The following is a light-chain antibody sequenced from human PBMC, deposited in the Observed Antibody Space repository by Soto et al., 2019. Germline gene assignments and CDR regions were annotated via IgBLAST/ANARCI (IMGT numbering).Light chain of an antibody. V-gene: IGLV2-14*01. Sequence: QSVLTQPASVSGSPGQSITISCTGTSSDVGGYNYVSWYQQHPGKAPKLMIYEVSNRPSGVSNRFSGSKSGNTASLTISGLQAEDEADYYCSSYTSSSTFYVSGIGTKVTVL. CDR2: EVS. CDR3: SSYTSSSTFYV. CDR1: SSDVGGYNY. J-gene: IGLJ1*01.